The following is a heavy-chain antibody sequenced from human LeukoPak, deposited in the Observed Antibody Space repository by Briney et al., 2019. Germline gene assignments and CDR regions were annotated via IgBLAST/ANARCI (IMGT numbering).Heavy chain of an antibody. J-gene: IGHJ4*02. V-gene: IGHV3-30*18. D-gene: IGHD2-15*01. CDR3: AKDNCQGLCELVVAATLDY. CDR2: ISYDGSNK. Sequence: GRSLRLSCAASGFTFSSYGMHWVRQAPGKGLEWVAVISYDGSNKYYADSVKGRFTISRGNSKNTLYLQMNSLRAEDTAVYYCAKDNCQGLCELVVAATLDYWGQGTLVTVSS. CDR1: GFTFSSYG.